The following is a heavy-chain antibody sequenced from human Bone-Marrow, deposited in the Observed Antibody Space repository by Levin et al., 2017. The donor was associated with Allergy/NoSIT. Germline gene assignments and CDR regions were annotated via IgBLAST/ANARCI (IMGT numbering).Heavy chain of an antibody. CDR3: ARAFSPFGGYSGYGLGGYNWFDP. D-gene: IGHD5-12*01. CDR1: GGSISSGGYY. V-gene: IGHV4-31*03. J-gene: IGHJ5*02. CDR2: IYYSGST. Sequence: LRLSCTVSGGSISSGGYYWSWIRQHPGKGLEWIGYIYYSGSTYYNPSLKSRVTISVDTSKNQFSLKLSSVTAADTAVYYCARAFSPFGGYSGYGLGGYNWFDPWGQGTLVTVSS.